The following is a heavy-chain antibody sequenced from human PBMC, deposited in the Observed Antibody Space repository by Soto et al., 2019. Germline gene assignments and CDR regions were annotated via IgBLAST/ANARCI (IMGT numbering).Heavy chain of an antibody. V-gene: IGHV1-2*04. D-gene: IGHD5-12*01. CDR2: INPNSGGA. J-gene: IGHJ5*02. CDR1: GYTFTGYY. Sequence: ASVKVSCKASGYTFTGYYMHWVRQAPGQGLEWMGWINPNSGGANYAQKFQGWVTMTRDTSISTAYMELSRLRSDDTAVYYCARTYSGYDLNWFDPWGQGTLVTVSS. CDR3: ARTYSGYDLNWFDP.